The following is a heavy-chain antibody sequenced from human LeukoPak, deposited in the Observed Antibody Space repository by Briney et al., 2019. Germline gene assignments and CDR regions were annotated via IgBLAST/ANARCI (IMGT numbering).Heavy chain of an antibody. CDR3: ARDTRGSGSYYWFDP. CDR2: IIPILGIA. Sequence: SVKVSCKASGGTFSSYAISWVRQAPGQGLEWMGRIIPILGIANYAQKFQGRVTITADKSTSTAYMELSSLRSEDTAVYYCARDTRGSGSYYWFDPWGQGTLGTVSS. V-gene: IGHV1-69*04. J-gene: IGHJ5*02. D-gene: IGHD1-26*01. CDR1: GGTFSSYA.